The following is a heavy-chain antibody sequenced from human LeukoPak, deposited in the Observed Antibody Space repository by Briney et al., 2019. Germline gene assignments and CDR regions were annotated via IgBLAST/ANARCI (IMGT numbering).Heavy chain of an antibody. CDR3: ARGAERFDP. V-gene: IGHV3-23*01. J-gene: IGHJ5*02. CDR2: ISPGGGST. CDR1: AFSLSTYE. Sequence: GGSLRLSCAASAFSLSTYEMNWVRQAPGTGLEWVSSISPGGGSTYYADSVKGRFTISRDNSKNTQYLEMNSLRAEDTAVYFCARGAERFDPWGQGTLVTVSS.